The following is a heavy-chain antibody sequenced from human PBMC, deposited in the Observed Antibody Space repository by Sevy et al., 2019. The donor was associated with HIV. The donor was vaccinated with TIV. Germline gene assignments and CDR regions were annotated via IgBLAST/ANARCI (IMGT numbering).Heavy chain of an antibody. CDR1: GGSISSSNW. Sequence: SETLSLTCAVSGGSISSSNWWSWVRQPLGKGLEWIGEMYHSGSTNYNPSLKSRVTISVDKSKNQFSLKLSSVTAADTAVYYCAVYGAYYYGMDVWGQGTTVTVSS. V-gene: IGHV4-4*02. J-gene: IGHJ6*02. CDR3: AVYGAYYYGMDV. D-gene: IGHD4-17*01. CDR2: MYHSGST.